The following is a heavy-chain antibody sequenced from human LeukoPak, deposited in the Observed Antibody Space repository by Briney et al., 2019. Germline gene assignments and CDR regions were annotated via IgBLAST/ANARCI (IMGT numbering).Heavy chain of an antibody. CDR3: ARARGYSGYESRYYYYGMDV. V-gene: IGHV3-53*01. CDR1: GFTVSSNY. Sequence: GGSLRLSCAASGFTVSSNYMSWVRQAPGKGLEWVSVIYSGGSTYYADSVKGRFTISRDNSKNTLYLQMNSLRAEDTAVYYCARARGYSGYESRYYYYGMDVWGQGTTVTVSS. CDR2: IYSGGST. J-gene: IGHJ6*02. D-gene: IGHD5-12*01.